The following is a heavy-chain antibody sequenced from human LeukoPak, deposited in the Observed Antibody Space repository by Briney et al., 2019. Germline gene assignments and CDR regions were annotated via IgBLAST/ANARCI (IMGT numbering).Heavy chain of an antibody. D-gene: IGHD2-15*01. CDR1: GFTVSSDY. Sequence: PGGSLRLSCAASGFTVSSDYMSWVRQAPGKGLEWVSVIYSGGSTYYADSVKGRFTISRDNSKNTLYLQMNSLRAEDTAVYYCARDQEDIVVVVAATALGYWGQGTLVTVSS. CDR2: IYSGGST. CDR3: ARDQEDIVVVVAATALGY. J-gene: IGHJ4*02. V-gene: IGHV3-53*01.